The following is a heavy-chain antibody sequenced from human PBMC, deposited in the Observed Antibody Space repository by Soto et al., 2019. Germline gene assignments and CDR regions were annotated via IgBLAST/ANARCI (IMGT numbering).Heavy chain of an antibody. Sequence: EVQLLESGGGLVQPGGSLRLSCAASGFTFSSYAMSWVRQAPGKGLEWVSAISGSGGSTYYADSVKGRFTISRDNSKNTVYMQMNSLRAEETAVYSCAKDVARGYCSGGSCYADDFDIWGQGTLVTVSS. D-gene: IGHD2-15*01. V-gene: IGHV3-23*01. J-gene: IGHJ3*02. CDR1: GFTFSSYA. CDR3: AKDVARGYCSGGSCYADDFDI. CDR2: ISGSGGST.